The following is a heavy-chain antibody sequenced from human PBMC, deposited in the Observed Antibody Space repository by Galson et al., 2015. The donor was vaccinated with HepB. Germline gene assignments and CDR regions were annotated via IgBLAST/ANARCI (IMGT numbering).Heavy chain of an antibody. D-gene: IGHD3-3*01. CDR1: GGSFSGYS. V-gene: IGHV4-34*01. Sequence: ETLSLTCAVYGGSFSGYSWNWIRQPPGKGLEWIGKINHSGSTSYNPSLKSRVTISVDTSKNQFSLNLRSVTSADTAVYYCARSPFWSGSENWLDPWGQGTLVTVS. CDR3: ARSPFWSGSENWLDP. J-gene: IGHJ5*02. CDR2: INHSGST.